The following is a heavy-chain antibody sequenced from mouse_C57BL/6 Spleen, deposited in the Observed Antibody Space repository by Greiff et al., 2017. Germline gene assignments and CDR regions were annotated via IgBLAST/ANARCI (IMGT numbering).Heavy chain of an antibody. CDR1: GYSFTGYY. CDR2: INPSTGGT. CDR3: ARKDYSNYHWFAY. Sequence: EVKVVESGPELVKPGASVKISCKASGYSFTGYYMNWVKQSPEKSLEWIGEINPSTGGTTYNQKFKAKATLTVDKSSSPAYMQLKSLTSEDSAVYYCARKDYSNYHWFAYWGQGTLVTVSA. J-gene: IGHJ3*01. D-gene: IGHD2-5*01. V-gene: IGHV1-42*01.